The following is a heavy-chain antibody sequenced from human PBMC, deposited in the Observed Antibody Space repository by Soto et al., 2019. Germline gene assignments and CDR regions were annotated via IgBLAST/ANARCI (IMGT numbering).Heavy chain of an antibody. Sequence: VASVKVSFKASGYTFTSYGISWVRQAPGQGLERMGWINPNSGGTNYAQKFQGRVTVTRDTPTSTAYMELSRLTSDDTAVYYCARSLTEGYCTITGCYTRPLYGMDVWGQGTTVTVSS. CDR3: ARSLTEGYCTITGCYTRPLYGMDV. V-gene: IGHV1-2*02. CDR1: GYTFTSYG. CDR2: INPNSGGT. J-gene: IGHJ6*02. D-gene: IGHD2-2*02.